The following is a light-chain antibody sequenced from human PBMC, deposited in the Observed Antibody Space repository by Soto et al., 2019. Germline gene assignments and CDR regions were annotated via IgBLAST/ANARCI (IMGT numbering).Light chain of an antibody. J-gene: IGKJ5*01. CDR3: QQYGSSPPT. Sequence: EIVLTQSPGTLSLSPGERATLSCRASQSVSSSYLAWYQQKPGQAPRLLIYGASSRDTGIPDRFSGSGSGTDFTLTISRLEPEDCAVYYCQQYGSSPPTFGQGTRLEIK. CDR2: GAS. CDR1: QSVSSSY. V-gene: IGKV3-20*01.